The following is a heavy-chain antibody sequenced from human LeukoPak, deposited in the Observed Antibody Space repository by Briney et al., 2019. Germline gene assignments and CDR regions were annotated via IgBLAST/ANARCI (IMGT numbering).Heavy chain of an antibody. CDR3: ARGQRLSGWVDY. V-gene: IGHV4-34*01. D-gene: IGHD6-19*01. Sequence: SETLSLTCAVYGGSFSGYYWSWIRQPPGKGLEWIGEINHSGSTNYNPSLKSRVTISVDTSKNQFSLKLSSVTAADTAVYSCARGQRLSGWVDYWGQGTLVTVSS. CDR1: GGSFSGYY. J-gene: IGHJ4*02. CDR2: INHSGST.